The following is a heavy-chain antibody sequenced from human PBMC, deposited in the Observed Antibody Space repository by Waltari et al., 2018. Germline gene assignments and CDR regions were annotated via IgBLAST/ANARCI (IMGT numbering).Heavy chain of an antibody. V-gene: IGHV1-69*05. D-gene: IGHD1-26*01. CDR1: GDTFRKST. J-gene: IGHJ1*01. CDR3: AIEEWELMRH. CDR2: ISPLFGKT. Sequence: QVHLVQSGAEVRKPGSSVKVSCRASGDTFRKSTISWVRQAPGQGLEGMGGISPLFGKTKYAQKFQDTVTITTDESTSTVYIELSSLRSGDTAIFYCAIEEWELMRHWGQGTLVTVSS.